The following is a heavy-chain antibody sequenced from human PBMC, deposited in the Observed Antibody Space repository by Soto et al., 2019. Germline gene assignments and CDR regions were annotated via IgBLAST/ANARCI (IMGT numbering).Heavy chain of an antibody. CDR3: ARMGQLLPYETYSYGSDY. J-gene: IGHJ4*02. CDR2: ISAYNGNT. CDR1: GYTFTSYG. Sequence: QVQLVQSGAEVKKPGASVKVSCKASGYTFTSYGISWVRQAPGQGLEWMGWISAYNGNTNYAQKLQGRVTMTTDTSTSTSYMELRSLRSSDTAVYYCARMGQLLPYETYSYGSDYWGQGTLVTVSS. D-gene: IGHD5-18*01. V-gene: IGHV1-18*01.